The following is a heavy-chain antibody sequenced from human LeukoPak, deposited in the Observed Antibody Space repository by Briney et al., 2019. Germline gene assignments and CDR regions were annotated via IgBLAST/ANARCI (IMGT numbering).Heavy chain of an antibody. CDR3: AREHHAPVQRYYSDSTSYSAFDI. CDR1: GFTFSGYT. CDR2: ISSSSNFI. D-gene: IGHD3-22*01. J-gene: IGHJ3*02. Sequence: PGGSLRLSCAASGFTFSGYTMNWVRQAPGKGLEWVSSISSSSNFIYYADSMKGRVTISSDTAKNSLYLQMHSLRAEDTAVYYCAREHHAPVQRYYSDSTSYSAFDIWGQGTMVTVSS. V-gene: IGHV3-21*01.